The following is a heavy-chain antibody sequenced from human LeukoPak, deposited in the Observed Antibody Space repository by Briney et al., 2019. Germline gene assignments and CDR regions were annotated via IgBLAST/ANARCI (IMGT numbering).Heavy chain of an antibody. CDR3: AKGYGGSHFDY. J-gene: IGHJ4*02. V-gene: IGHV3-30*02. CDR2: IRYDESNQ. Sequence: GGSLTLSCSASGFTFINYVMPWVRQAPGKGLEWVAFIRYDESNQYYADSVTGRFTISIDNSKSTLHLQMNSLKVEDTAVYYCAKGYGGSHFDYWGQGALVAVSS. D-gene: IGHD4-23*01. CDR1: GFTFINYV.